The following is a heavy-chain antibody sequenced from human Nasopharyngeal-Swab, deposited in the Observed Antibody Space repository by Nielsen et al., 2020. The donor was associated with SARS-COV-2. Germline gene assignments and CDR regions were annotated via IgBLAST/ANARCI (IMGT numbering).Heavy chain of an antibody. D-gene: IGHD2-2*01. V-gene: IGHV1-18*01. CDR2: ISPYNGNT. J-gene: IGHJ4*02. CDR1: GYTFASYG. CDR3: ARGRYCTSVNCYAKINDY. Sequence: ASVKVSCKASGYTFASYGINWVRQAPGQGLEWMGWISPYNGNTNYAERFRGRVTMTTDTSTNTAYMELRSLRSADTAVYYCARGRYCTSVNCYAKINDYWGQGTLVTVSS.